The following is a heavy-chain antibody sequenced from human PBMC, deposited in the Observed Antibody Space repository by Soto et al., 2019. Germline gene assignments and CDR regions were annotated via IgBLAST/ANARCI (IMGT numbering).Heavy chain of an antibody. Sequence: QLQLQESGPGLVKPSETLSLTCTVSGGSISSSSYYWGWIRQPPGKGLEWIGSIYYSGSTYYNPSHPRRVTIPVAPSRPQGSLKLSLVTAAATAVYYCARQPRLLTGYTGHFAYWGQGALVTVSS. CDR1: GGSISSSSYY. CDR3: ARQPRLLTGYTGHFAY. D-gene: IGHD3-9*01. J-gene: IGHJ4*02. V-gene: IGHV4-39*01. CDR2: IYYSGST.